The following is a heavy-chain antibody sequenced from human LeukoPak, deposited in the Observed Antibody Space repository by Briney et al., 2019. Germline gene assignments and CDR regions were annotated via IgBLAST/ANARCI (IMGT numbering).Heavy chain of an antibody. CDR1: GFTFSRYW. V-gene: IGHV3-7*05. D-gene: IGHD4-17*01. Sequence: GGSLRLSCAASGFTFSRYWMTWVRQAPGKGLEWVANIRQDGTEKYYVDSVKGRFTISRDNSKNTLYLQMNSLRAEDTAIYFCARPPYTDYVVPTVWGHGTLVTVSS. J-gene: IGHJ4*01. CDR2: IRQDGTEK. CDR3: ARPPYTDYVVPTV.